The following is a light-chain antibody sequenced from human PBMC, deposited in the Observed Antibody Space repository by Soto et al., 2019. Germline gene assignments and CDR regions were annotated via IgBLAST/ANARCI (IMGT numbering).Light chain of an antibody. CDR2: DAS. J-gene: IGKJ1*01. V-gene: IGKV1-5*01. Sequence: DIQMTQSPSTLSASVGDRVTITCRASQSISNWLAWYQQKPGKAPKVLIYDASSLESGVPSRFSGSGSGTEFTLTISGLQPDDFATYYCQQYNSYSPEFGQGTKVDIK. CDR3: QQYNSYSPE. CDR1: QSISNW.